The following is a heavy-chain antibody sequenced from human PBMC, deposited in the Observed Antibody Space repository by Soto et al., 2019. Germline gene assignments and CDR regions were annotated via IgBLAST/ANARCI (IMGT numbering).Heavy chain of an antibody. Sequence: QVQLQQWGAGLLKPSETLSLTCAVYGGSFSGYYWTWIRQPPGTGLEWIGEINHSGSTTYNPSLKSRVTISVDTSKNQFSLKLTSVTAADSAVYYFARDKITGLVDYWGQGTLVNVSS. CDR1: GGSFSGYY. CDR3: ARDKITGLVDY. V-gene: IGHV4-34*01. D-gene: IGHD2-8*02. CDR2: INHSGST. J-gene: IGHJ4*02.